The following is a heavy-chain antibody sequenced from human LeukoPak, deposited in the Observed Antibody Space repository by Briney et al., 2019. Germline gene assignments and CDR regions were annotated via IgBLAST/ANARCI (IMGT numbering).Heavy chain of an antibody. CDR1: GYTFTGYY. D-gene: IGHD6-13*01. Sequence: ASVKVSCKASGYTFTGYYMHWVRQAPGQGLEWMGWINPNSGSTNYAQKFQGRVTMTRDASISTAYMELSRLRSDDTAVYYCARDIGAAAVRIYYYYYMDVWGKGTTVTVSS. CDR2: INPNSGST. CDR3: ARDIGAAAVRIYYYYYMDV. V-gene: IGHV1-2*02. J-gene: IGHJ6*03.